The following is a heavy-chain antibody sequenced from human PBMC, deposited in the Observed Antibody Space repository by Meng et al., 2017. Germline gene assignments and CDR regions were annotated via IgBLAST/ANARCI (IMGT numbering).Heavy chain of an antibody. CDR2: IYYSGST. CDR1: GGSVSSGSYY. D-gene: IGHD3-10*01. V-gene: IGHV4-61*01. J-gene: IGHJ4*02. CDR3: ARSMVRGVIIYTRTYYFDY. Sequence: QLHESGPGLVRPSETLSLTCTVSGGSVSSGSYYWSWIRQPPGKGLEWIGYIYYSGSTNYNPSLKSRVTISVDTSKNQFSLKLSSVTAADTAVYYCARSMVRGVIIYTRTYYFDYWGQGTLVTVSS.